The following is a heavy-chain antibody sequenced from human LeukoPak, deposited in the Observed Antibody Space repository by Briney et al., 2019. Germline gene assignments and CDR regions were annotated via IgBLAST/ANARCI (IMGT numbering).Heavy chain of an antibody. CDR2: INPNSGGT. V-gene: IGHV1-2*02. J-gene: IGHJ4*02. CDR1: GYTFTGYY. CDR3: ARMGGYYGSGSYYTQRY. Sequence: ASVKVSCKASGYTFTGYYMHWVRQAPGQGLEWMGWINPNSGGTNYAQKFQGRVTMTRDTSISIAYMELSRLRSDDTAVYYCARMGGYYGSGSYYTQRYWGQGTLVTVSS. D-gene: IGHD3-10*01.